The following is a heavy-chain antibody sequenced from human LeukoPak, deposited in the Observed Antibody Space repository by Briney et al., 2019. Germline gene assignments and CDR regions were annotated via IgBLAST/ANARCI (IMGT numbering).Heavy chain of an antibody. D-gene: IGHD3-9*01. Sequence: SETLSLTCTVSGGSISSYYWSWIRQPAGKGLEWIGRIYTSGSTNYNPSLKSRVTMSVDTSKNQFSLKLSSVTAADTAVYYCAIWDNYDILTGYSTDAFDIWGQGTMVTVSS. J-gene: IGHJ3*02. CDR3: AIWDNYDILTGYSTDAFDI. CDR1: GGSISSYY. V-gene: IGHV4-4*07. CDR2: IYTSGST.